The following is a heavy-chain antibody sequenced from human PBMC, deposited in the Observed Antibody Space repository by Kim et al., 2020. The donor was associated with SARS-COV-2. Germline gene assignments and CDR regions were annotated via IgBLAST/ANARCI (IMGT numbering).Heavy chain of an antibody. Sequence: GGSLRLSCAASGLTSTSHWMHWVRQAPGKGLVWVSRINSDGSSTNYADSVKGRFTISRDSAKNTLYLQMNSLRADDTAAYYFAEGPYSNYASSWGQGTL. D-gene: IGHD4-4*01. J-gene: IGHJ5*02. CDR2: INSDGSST. CDR1: GLTSTSHW. CDR3: AEGPYSNYASS. V-gene: IGHV3-74*01.